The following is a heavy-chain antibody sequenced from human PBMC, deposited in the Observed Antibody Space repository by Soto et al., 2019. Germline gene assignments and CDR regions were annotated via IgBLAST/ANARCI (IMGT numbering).Heavy chain of an antibody. J-gene: IGHJ6*02. V-gene: IGHV1-69*13. CDR2: IIPIFGTA. CDR1: GGTFSSYA. CDR3: ARDVVGNTAIYYYGMDV. D-gene: IGHD5-18*01. Sequence: ASVKVSCKASGGTFSSYAISWVRQAPGQGLEWMGGIIPIFGTANYAQKFQGRVTITADESTSTAYMELSSLRSEDTAVYYCARDVVGNTAIYYYGMDVWGQGTTVTVSS.